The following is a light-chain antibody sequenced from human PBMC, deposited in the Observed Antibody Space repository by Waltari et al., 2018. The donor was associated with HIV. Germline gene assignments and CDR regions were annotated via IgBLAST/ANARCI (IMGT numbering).Light chain of an antibody. CDR3: QQSYSIPLT. J-gene: IGKJ3*01. V-gene: IGKV1-39*01. Sequence: TMTCRASQSISSKLNWYQQRPGKAPDLLIYSASTLKSGVPSRFSGSGSGTDFTLTISSLQTEDFVTYYCQQSYSIPLTFGPGTKVEI. CDR1: QSISSK. CDR2: SAS.